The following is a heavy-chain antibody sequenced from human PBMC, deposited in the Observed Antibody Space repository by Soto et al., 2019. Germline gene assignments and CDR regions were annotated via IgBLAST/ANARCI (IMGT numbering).Heavy chain of an antibody. CDR3: ASLPLHYYDSSGLNFDY. CDR1: GYSFTSYW. V-gene: IGHV5-10-1*01. Sequence: GESLKISCKGSGYSFTSYWISWVRQMPGKGLEWMGRIDPSDSYTNYSPSFQGHVTISADKSISTAYLQWSSLKASDTAMYYCASLPLHYYDSSGLNFDYWGQGTLVTVSS. CDR2: IDPSDSYT. J-gene: IGHJ4*02. D-gene: IGHD3-22*01.